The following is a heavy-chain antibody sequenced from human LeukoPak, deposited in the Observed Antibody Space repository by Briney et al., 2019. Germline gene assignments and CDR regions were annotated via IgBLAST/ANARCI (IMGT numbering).Heavy chain of an antibody. D-gene: IGHD2-15*01. CDR3: ARSPYCSGGSCYLENWFDP. V-gene: IGHV4-30-4*01. CDR2: IYYSGST. CDR1: GGSISSGDYY. J-gene: IGHJ5*02. Sequence: SQTLSLTCTVSGGSISSGDYYWSWIRHPPGKGLEWIGYIYYSGSTYYNPSLKSRVTISVDTSKNQFSLKLSSVAAADTAVYYCARSPYCSGGSCYLENWFDPWGEGTLVTVSS.